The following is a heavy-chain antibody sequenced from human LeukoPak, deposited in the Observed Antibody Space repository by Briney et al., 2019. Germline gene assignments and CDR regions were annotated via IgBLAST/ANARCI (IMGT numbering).Heavy chain of an antibody. CDR1: GGTFSNYA. J-gene: IGHJ4*02. D-gene: IGHD3-10*01. V-gene: IGHV1-69*01. Sequence: SVKVSCKASGGTFSNYAISWVRQAPGQGLEWMGGIITNFGTTNYAQKCQGRVTITADESTSTVYMELSSLRSEDTAVYYCARESSGSYFIWGQGTLVTVSS. CDR2: IITNFGTT. CDR3: ARESSGSYFI.